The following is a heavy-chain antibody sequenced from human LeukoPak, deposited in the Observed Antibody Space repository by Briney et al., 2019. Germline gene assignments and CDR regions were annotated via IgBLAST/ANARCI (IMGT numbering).Heavy chain of an antibody. Sequence: ASVKVSCKASGYPFTNYDINWVRQAAGQELEWMGWMNPNNGNTGYAQKFQGRVTMTRDTSIDTAYMELGSLTSEDTAVYYCAKQGNFVGSGSYSGNWFDFWGQGDLVTVSS. D-gene: IGHD3-10*01. CDR2: MNPNNGNT. J-gene: IGHJ5*01. CDR1: GYPFTNYD. V-gene: IGHV1-8*01. CDR3: AKQGNFVGSGSYSGNWFDF.